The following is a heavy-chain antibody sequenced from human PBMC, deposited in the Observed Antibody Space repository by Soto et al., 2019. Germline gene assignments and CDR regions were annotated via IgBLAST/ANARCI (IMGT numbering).Heavy chain of an antibody. J-gene: IGHJ4*02. CDR3: AHRVRHGIAVAS. D-gene: IGHD6-19*01. CDR1: GFSLSTSGVG. CDR2: IYWNDDK. Sequence: SGPTLVKPTQTLTLTCTFSGFSLSTSGVGVGWIRQPPGKALEWLALIYWNDDKRYSPSLKSRLTITKDASKNQVVLTMTNMDPVDTATYYCAHRVRHGIAVASWGQGTLVTVSS. V-gene: IGHV2-5*01.